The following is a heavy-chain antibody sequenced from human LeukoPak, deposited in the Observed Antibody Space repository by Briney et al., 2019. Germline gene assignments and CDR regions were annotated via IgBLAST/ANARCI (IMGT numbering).Heavy chain of an antibody. V-gene: IGHV3-49*01. CDR2: IRSKAYGGTT. CDR1: GFTFGDYA. D-gene: IGHD2-2*01. CDR3: TRDLSLIVVVPAANFDY. Sequence: GGSLRLSCTASGFTFGDYAMSWFRQAPGKGLEWVGFIRSKAYGGTTEYAASVKGRFTISRDGSKSIAYLQMNSLKTEDTAVYYCTRDLSLIVVVPAANFDYWGQGTLVTVSS. J-gene: IGHJ4*02.